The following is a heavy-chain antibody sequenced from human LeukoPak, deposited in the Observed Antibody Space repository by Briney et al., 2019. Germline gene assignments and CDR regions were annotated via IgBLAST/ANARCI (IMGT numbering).Heavy chain of an antibody. CDR2: ISGSGGST. J-gene: IGHJ4*02. V-gene: IGHV3-23*01. CDR1: GFTFSSYA. Sequence: GGSLRLSCAASGFTFSSYATSWVRQAPGKGLEWVSAISGSGGSTYYADSVKGRFTISRDNSKNTLYLQMNSLRAEDTAVYYCANKYGGSRRQWLAPFDYWGQGTLVTVSS. CDR3: ANKYGGSRRQWLAPFDY. D-gene: IGHD6-19*01.